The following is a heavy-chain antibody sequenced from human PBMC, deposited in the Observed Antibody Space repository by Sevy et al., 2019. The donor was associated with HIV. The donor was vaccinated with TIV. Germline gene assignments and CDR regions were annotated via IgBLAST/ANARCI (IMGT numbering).Heavy chain of an antibody. V-gene: IGHV4-59*01. CDR1: GDSISGYY. CDR3: ARAYSEYYYGMDV. D-gene: IGHD4-4*01. CDR2: FYYSRST. J-gene: IGHJ6*02. Sequence: SETLSLTCTVSGDSISGYYWSWIRQPPGKGLEWIGYFYYSRSTNYNPSLKSRVTISVDTSKNQVSLKVSSVTTADTAVYYCARAYSEYYYGMDVWGQVTTVTVSS.